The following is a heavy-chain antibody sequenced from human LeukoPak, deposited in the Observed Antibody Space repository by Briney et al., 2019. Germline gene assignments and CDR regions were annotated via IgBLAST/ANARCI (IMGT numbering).Heavy chain of an antibody. Sequence: PSQTLSLTCTVSGGSISSGGYYWAWIRQHPGKGLEWIGYIYYSGSTYYNPSLKSRVTISVDTSKNQFSLKLTSVTAADTAVYYCARDGRWFGPENAMDVWGQGTTVTVSS. J-gene: IGHJ6*02. CDR3: ARDGRWFGPENAMDV. CDR2: IYYSGST. CDR1: GGSISSGGYY. D-gene: IGHD3-10*01. V-gene: IGHV4-31*03.